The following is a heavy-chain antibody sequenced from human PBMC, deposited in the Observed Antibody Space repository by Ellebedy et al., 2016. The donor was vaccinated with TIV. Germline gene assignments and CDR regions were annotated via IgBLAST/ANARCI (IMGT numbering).Heavy chain of an antibody. Sequence: MPSATLSLTCTVSGGSISSYYWSWIRQPPGKGLEWIGYIYYSGSTNYNPSLKSRVTISVDTSKNQFSLKLSSVTAADTAVYYCAGSSGCLPEDYWGQGTLVTVSS. CDR1: GGSISSYY. V-gene: IGHV4-59*12. CDR2: IYYSGST. CDR3: AGSSGCLPEDY. D-gene: IGHD6-19*01. J-gene: IGHJ4*02.